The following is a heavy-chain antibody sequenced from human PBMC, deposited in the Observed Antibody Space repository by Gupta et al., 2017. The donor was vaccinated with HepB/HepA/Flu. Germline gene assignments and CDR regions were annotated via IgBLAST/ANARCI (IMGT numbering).Heavy chain of an antibody. CDR1: GGTISSSSYY. V-gene: IGHV4-39*01. D-gene: IGHD3-16*01. Sequence: QLQLQESGPGLVKPSETLSLTCTVSGGTISSSSYYWGWIRQPPGKGLEWIGSIYYSGSTYYNPSLKSRVTISVDTSKNQFSLKLSSLTAADTAVYYCARLTYDYVWGSYGSFDYWGQGTLVTVSS. J-gene: IGHJ4*02. CDR2: IYYSGST. CDR3: ARLTYDYVWGSYGSFDY.